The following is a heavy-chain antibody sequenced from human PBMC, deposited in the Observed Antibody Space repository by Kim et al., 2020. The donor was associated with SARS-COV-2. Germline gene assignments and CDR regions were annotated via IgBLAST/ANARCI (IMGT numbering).Heavy chain of an antibody. J-gene: IGHJ4*02. D-gene: IGHD3-22*01. V-gene: IGHV4-31*03. CDR1: GGSISSGGYY. CDR2: IYYSGST. Sequence: SETLSLTCTVSGGSISSGGYYWSWIRQHPGKGLEWIGYIYYSGSTYYNPSLKSRVTISVDTSKNQFSLKLSSVTAADTAVYYCAREGHSSGYGVFDYWGQGTLVTVSS. CDR3: AREGHSSGYGVFDY.